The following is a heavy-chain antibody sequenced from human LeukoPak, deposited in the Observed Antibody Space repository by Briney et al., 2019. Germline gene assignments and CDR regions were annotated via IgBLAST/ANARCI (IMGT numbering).Heavy chain of an antibody. CDR3: ARTQFLYFFDY. V-gene: IGHV4-34*01. Sequence: SETLSLTCAVDGGSFSGYSWSWIRQSPGKGLEYIGGINPSGSSNNNPSLKSRVTMSVDTSKRQFSLKVTSMTAADTAIYYCARTQFLYFFDYWSQGALVTVSS. D-gene: IGHD2/OR15-2a*01. CDR2: INPSGSS. CDR1: GGSFSGYS. J-gene: IGHJ4*02.